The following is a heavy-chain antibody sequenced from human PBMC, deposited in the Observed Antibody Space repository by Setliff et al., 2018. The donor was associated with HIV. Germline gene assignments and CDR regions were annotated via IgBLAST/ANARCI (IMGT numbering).Heavy chain of an antibody. Sequence: ASVKVSCKASGYTFTGYYMHWVRQAPGQGLEWMGWINPNSGGTTYAQKFQGRVTMTRDTSISTAYMEVSRLRSDDTAVYYCARDQCSSSGCYEYPYYGMDVWGQGTTVTVSS. D-gene: IGHD2-2*01. CDR3: ARDQCSSSGCYEYPYYGMDV. CDR1: GYTFTGYY. J-gene: IGHJ6*02. CDR2: INPNSGGT. V-gene: IGHV1-2*02.